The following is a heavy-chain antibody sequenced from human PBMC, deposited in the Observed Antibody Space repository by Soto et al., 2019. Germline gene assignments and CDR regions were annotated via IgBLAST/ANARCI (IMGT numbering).Heavy chain of an antibody. CDR1: GFTFSSYA. V-gene: IGHV3-23*01. J-gene: IGHJ6*02. CDR3: AKGNVVPAAIRSHDYYYGMDV. D-gene: IGHD2-2*01. Sequence: PGESLKISCAASGFTFSSYAMSWVRQAPGKGLEWVSAISGSGGSTYYADSVKGRFTISRDNSKNTLYLQMNSLRAEDTAVYYCAKGNVVPAAIRSHDYYYGMDVWGQGTTVTVSS. CDR2: ISGSGGST.